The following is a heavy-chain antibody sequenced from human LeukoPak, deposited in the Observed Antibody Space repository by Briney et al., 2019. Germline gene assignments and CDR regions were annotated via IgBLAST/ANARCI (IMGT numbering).Heavy chain of an antibody. Sequence: PGGSLRLSCAASGFTFSNYWMSWVRQTPGKGLEWVANIKQDGSEKYYVDSVKGRFTISRDNAKNSLYLQMNSLRAEDTAVYYCAKDRGRYYDILTGPNWFDPWGQGTLVTVSS. CDR2: IKQDGSEK. V-gene: IGHV3-7*01. CDR1: GFTFSNYW. D-gene: IGHD3-9*01. CDR3: AKDRGRYYDILTGPNWFDP. J-gene: IGHJ5*02.